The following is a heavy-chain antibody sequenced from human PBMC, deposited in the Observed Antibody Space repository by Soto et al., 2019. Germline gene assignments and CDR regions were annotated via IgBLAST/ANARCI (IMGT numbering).Heavy chain of an antibody. CDR3: AKKASCGATSCYLPNDYYYFYGMDV. J-gene: IGHJ6*02. Sequence: GGSLRLSCAASGFAFSDSVMSWVRQAPGKGLEWISSITTGGSSIYYADSVKVRFTISRDDSKNTLYLQMKSLRAEDTVIYYCAKKASCGATSCYLPNDYYYFYGMDVWGQGATVTVSS. CDR2: ITTGGSSI. V-gene: IGHV3-23*01. CDR1: GFAFSDSV. D-gene: IGHD2-2*01.